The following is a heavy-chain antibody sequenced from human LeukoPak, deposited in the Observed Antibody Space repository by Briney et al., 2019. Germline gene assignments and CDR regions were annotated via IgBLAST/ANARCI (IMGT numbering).Heavy chain of an antibody. D-gene: IGHD4-17*01. CDR3: AGHPSSDYGDYVSPFDY. Sequence: PSETLSLTCTVSGYSISSGYSWGWIRQPPGKGLEWIGTIYHSGSTYSNPSLKSRVTIAIDTSKNQFSLKLSSVTAADTAVYYCAGHPSSDYGDYVSPFDYWGQGTLVTVSS. CDR1: GYSISSGYS. CDR2: IYHSGST. J-gene: IGHJ4*02. V-gene: IGHV4-38-2*02.